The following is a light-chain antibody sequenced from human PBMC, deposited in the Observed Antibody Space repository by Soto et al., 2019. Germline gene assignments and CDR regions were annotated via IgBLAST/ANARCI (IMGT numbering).Light chain of an antibody. CDR2: AAS. CDR1: QSISSY. J-gene: IGKJ3*01. Sequence: DIQMTQSPSSLSASVGDRVTITCRPSQSISSYLNWYQQKLGKAPKLLIYAASRLQSGVPSRFSGRGSGTDFTLTIDSLQFEDFATYYCQQSYSTPRTFGPGTKVDFK. CDR3: QQSYSTPRT. V-gene: IGKV1-39*01.